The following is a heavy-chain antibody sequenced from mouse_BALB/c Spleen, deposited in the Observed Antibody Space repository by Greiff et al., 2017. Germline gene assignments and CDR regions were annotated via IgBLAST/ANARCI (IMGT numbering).Heavy chain of an antibody. CDR3: ARLGDGSFFDY. CDR2: INPSNGRT. J-gene: IGHJ2*01. Sequence: QVQLKQPGAELVKPGASVKLSCKASGYTFTSYWMHWVKQRPGQGLEWIGEINPSNGRTNYNEKFKSKATLTVDKSSSTAYMQLSSLTSEDSAVYYCARLGDGSFFDYWGQGTTLTVSS. D-gene: IGHD2-3*01. V-gene: IGHV1S81*02. CDR1: GYTFTSYW.